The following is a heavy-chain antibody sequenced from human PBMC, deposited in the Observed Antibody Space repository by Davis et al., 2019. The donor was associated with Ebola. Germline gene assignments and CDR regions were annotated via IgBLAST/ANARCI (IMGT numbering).Heavy chain of an antibody. Sequence: PGGSLRLSCAASGFTFSSYAMHWVRQAPGKGLEWVAVISYDGSNKYYADSVKGRFTISRDNSKNTLYLQMNSLRAEDTAVYYCAREPYDFWSGYYTRAHYFDYWGQGTLVTVSS. D-gene: IGHD3-3*01. CDR3: AREPYDFWSGYYTRAHYFDY. CDR2: ISYDGSNK. V-gene: IGHV3-30-3*01. CDR1: GFTFSSYA. J-gene: IGHJ4*02.